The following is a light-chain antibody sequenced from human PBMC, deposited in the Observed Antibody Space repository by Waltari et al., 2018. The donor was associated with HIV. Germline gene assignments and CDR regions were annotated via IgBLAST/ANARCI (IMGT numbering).Light chain of an antibody. J-gene: IGLJ2*01. CDR2: EVS. Sequence: QSALTQPASVSGSPGQSITISCTGTSNDIGGYNFVSWYQHHPGKAPKLMISEVSKRPSGVSDCFSGSKSGNTASLTISGLQAEDEADYYCSSYTSSNTLIFGGGTRLTVL. V-gene: IGLV2-14*01. CDR1: SNDIGGYNF. CDR3: SSYTSSNTLI.